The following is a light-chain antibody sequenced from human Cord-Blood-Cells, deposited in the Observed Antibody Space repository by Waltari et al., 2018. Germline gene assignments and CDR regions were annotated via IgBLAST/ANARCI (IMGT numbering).Light chain of an antibody. CDR2: DVS. Sequence: QSALTQPASVSGSPGQSITISCTGTSSDVGGYNYVSWYQQHPGKAPQLMIYDVSKRPSGVSNRFSGSKSGNTASLTISGLQAEDEADYYCSSYTSSSTFVFGGGTKLTVL. CDR1: SSDVGGYNY. V-gene: IGLV2-14*01. J-gene: IGLJ2*01. CDR3: SSYTSSSTFV.